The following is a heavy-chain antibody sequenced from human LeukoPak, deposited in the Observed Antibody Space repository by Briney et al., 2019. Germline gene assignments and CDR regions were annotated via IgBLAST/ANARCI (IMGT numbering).Heavy chain of an antibody. CDR3: AKSGYNRFDY. J-gene: IGHJ4*02. D-gene: IGHD5-24*01. Sequence: PGGSLRLSCAASGFTFSSYSMNWVRQAPGKGLEWVSSISSSSSYIYYADSVKGRFTISRDNSKNTLILQMNSLRAEDTAVYYCAKSGYNRFDYWGQGILVTVSS. CDR1: GFTFSSYS. V-gene: IGHV3-21*04. CDR2: ISSSSSYI.